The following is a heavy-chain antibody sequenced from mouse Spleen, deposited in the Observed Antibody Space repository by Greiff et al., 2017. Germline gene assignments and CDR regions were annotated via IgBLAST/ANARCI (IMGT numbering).Heavy chain of an antibody. CDR3: ARQTYDSAWFAY. Sequence: EVKLMESGGGLVKPGGSLKLSCAASGFTFSSYAMSWVRQTPEKRLEWVATISSGGSYTYYPDSVKGRFTISRDNAKNTLYLQMSSLRSEDTAMYYCARQTYDSAWFAYWGQGTLVTVSA. V-gene: IGHV5-9-3*01. CDR1: GFTFSSYA. CDR2: ISSGGSYT. J-gene: IGHJ3*01. D-gene: IGHD2-3*01.